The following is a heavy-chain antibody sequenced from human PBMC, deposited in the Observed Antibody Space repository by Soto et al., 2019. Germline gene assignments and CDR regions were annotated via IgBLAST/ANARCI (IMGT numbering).Heavy chain of an antibody. Sequence: GGSLRLSCAASGFTFSSYAMSWVRQAPGKGLEWVSAISGSGGSTYYADSVKGRFTISRDNSKNTLYLQMNSLRAEDTAVYYCAKRTVVVPAAPYYYYGMDVWGQGTTVTV. D-gene: IGHD2-2*01. CDR3: AKRTVVVPAAPYYYYGMDV. J-gene: IGHJ6*02. V-gene: IGHV3-23*01. CDR2: ISGSGGST. CDR1: GFTFSSYA.